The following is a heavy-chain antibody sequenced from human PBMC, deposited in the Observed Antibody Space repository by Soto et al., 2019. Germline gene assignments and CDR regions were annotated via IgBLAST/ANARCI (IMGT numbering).Heavy chain of an antibody. V-gene: IGHV4-30-2*01. D-gene: IGHD6-19*01. CDR3: ASAGGLGAVAADY. CDR2: IYHSGST. J-gene: IGHJ4*02. Sequence: QLQLQESGSGLVKPSQTLSLTCAVSSGSISSGGYSWSWIRQPPGKGLEWIGYIYHSGSTYYNPSLKIRVTISVDRSKNQFSLKLSSVTAADTAVYYCASAGGLGAVAADYWGQGTLVTVSS. CDR1: SGSISSGGYS.